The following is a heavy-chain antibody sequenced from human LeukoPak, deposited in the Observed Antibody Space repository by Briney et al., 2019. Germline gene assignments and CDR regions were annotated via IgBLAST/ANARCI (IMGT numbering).Heavy chain of an antibody. CDR3: ATHNYDYYMDV. CDR2: IYYSGST. V-gene: IGHV4-31*03. J-gene: IGHJ6*03. CDR1: GGSISSGGYY. D-gene: IGHD5-18*01. Sequence: SETLSLTCTVSGGSISSGGYYWSWIRQHPGKGLEWIGYIYYSGSTYYNPSLRSRVTTSVDTSKNQFSLKLSSVTAADTAVYYCATHNYDYYMDVWGKGTTVTVSS.